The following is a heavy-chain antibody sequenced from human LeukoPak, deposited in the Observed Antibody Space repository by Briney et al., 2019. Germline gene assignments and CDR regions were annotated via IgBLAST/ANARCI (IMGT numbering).Heavy chain of an antibody. CDR2: TSGSGGST. CDR3: AKDPMYSSSSIGDY. J-gene: IGHJ4*02. D-gene: IGHD6-6*01. V-gene: IGHV3-23*01. Sequence: GGSLRLSCAASGFTFSSYAKSWVRQAPGKGLEWVSATSGSGGSTYYADSVKGRFTISRDNSKNTLYLQMNSLRAEDTAVYYCAKDPMYSSSSIGDYWGQGTLVTVSS. CDR1: GFTFSSYA.